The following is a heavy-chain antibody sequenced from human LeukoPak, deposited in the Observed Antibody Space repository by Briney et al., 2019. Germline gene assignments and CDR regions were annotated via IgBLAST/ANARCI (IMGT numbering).Heavy chain of an antibody. J-gene: IGHJ4*02. D-gene: IGHD2-2*01. CDR3: ARGIVVVPAAKRGGYYFDY. CDR2: ISSSGSTI. V-gene: IGHV3-48*03. Sequence: GGSLRLSCAASGFTFSSYEMNWARQAPGKGLEWVSYISSSGSTIYYADSVKGRFTISRDNAKNSLYLQMNSLRAEDTAVYYCARGIVVVPAAKRGGYYFDYWGQGTLVTVSS. CDR1: GFTFSSYE.